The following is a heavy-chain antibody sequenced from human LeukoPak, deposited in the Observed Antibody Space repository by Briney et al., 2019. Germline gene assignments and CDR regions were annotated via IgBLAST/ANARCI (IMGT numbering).Heavy chain of an antibody. J-gene: IGHJ4*02. CDR1: GGSISSGDYY. CDR3: AREVPMVTRWFDY. Sequence: SETLSLTCTVSGGSISSGDYYWSWIRQPPGKGLEWIGYIYYSGSTYYNPSLRSRVTISVDTSKNQFSLKLSSVTAADTAVYYCAREVPMVTRWFDYWGQGTLVTVSS. CDR2: IYYSGST. D-gene: IGHD5-18*01. V-gene: IGHV4-30-4*01.